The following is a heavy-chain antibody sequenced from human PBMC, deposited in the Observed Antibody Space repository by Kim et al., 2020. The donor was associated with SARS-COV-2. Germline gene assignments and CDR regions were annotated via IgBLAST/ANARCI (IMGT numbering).Heavy chain of an antibody. D-gene: IGHD6-13*01. CDR1: GYSFTSYW. CDR2: IYPGDSDT. V-gene: IGHV5-51*01. CDR3: ARASGPIAAAGRDGDDY. J-gene: IGHJ4*02. Sequence: GESLKISCKGSGYSFTSYWIGWVRQMPGKGLEWMGIIYPGDSDTRYSPSFQGQVTISADKSISTAYLQWSSLKASDTAMYYCARASGPIAAAGRDGDDYWGQGTLVTVSS.